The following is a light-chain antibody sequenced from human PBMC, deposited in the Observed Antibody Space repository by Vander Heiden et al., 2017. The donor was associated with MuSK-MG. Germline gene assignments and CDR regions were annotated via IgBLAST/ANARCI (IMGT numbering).Light chain of an antibody. V-gene: IGKV1-39*01. CDR1: QSISSY. Sequence: DIQMTKSPSSLSASVGDRINITCRASQSISSYLNWYQQKPGKAPQLLIYAASSLKSGVPSRFSGSGTGTDFTLTISRRQPEDFASYYCQHRHSTLIPFGQGTLLDIK. CDR3: QHRHSTLIP. CDR2: AAS. J-gene: IGKJ5*01.